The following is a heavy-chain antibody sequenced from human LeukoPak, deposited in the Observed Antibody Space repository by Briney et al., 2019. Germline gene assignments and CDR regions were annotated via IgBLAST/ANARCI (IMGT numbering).Heavy chain of an antibody. CDR3: ARDVFGEYNWFDP. CDR1: GFTFSSYS. Sequence: GGSLRLSCAASGFTFSSYSMNWVRQAPGKGLEWVSYISSSSSTIYHADSVKGRFTISRDNAKNSLCLQMNSLRAEDTTVYYCARDVFGEYNWFDPWGQGTLVTVSS. CDR2: ISSSSSTI. D-gene: IGHD3-16*01. V-gene: IGHV3-48*01. J-gene: IGHJ5*02.